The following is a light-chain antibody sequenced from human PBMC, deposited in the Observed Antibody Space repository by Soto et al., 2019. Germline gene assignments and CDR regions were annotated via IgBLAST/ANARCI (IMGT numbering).Light chain of an antibody. V-gene: IGKV3-11*01. CDR3: QQRSNWPLT. CDR1: QSVSSY. J-gene: IGKJ4*01. CDR2: DAS. Sequence: EIVLTQSPATLSSSPGERATLSCRASQSVSSYLGWYQQKPGQAPRLLIYDASNRATGIPVRFSGSGSGTDFTLTISSLEPEDFAVYYCQQRSNWPLTFGGGTKVDIK.